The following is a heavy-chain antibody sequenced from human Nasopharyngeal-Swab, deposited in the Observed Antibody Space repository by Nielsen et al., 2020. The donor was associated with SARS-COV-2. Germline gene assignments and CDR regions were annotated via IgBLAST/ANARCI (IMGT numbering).Heavy chain of an antibody. CDR3: ARVGGYSSGWYESWFDP. CDR1: GGTFSGYA. V-gene: IGHV1-69*13. CDR2: IIPIFGTA. Sequence: SVKVSCKASGGTFSGYAISWVRQAPGQGLEWMGGIIPIFGTANYAQKFQGRVTITADESTSTAYMELSSLRSEDTAVYYCARVGGYSSGWYESWFDPWGQGTLVTVSS. D-gene: IGHD6-19*01. J-gene: IGHJ5*02.